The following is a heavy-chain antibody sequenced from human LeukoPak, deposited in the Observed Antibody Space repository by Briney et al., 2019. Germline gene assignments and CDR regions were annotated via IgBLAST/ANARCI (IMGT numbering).Heavy chain of an antibody. D-gene: IGHD3-10*01. J-gene: IGHJ6*02. CDR2: INPSGGST. Sequence: ASVKVSCKASGYTFTSYYMHWVRQAPGQGLEWMGIINPSGGSTSYAQKFQGRVTMTRDTSTSTVYMELSSLRSEDTAVYYCARERRYGSGSCYYYYYGMDVWGQGTTVTVSS. CDR1: GYTFTSYY. V-gene: IGHV1-46*01. CDR3: ARERRYGSGSCYYYYYGMDV.